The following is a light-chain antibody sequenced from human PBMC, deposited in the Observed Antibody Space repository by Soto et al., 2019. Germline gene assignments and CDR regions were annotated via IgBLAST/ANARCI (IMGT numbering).Light chain of an antibody. CDR3: QQYSDWPRT. Sequence: EILMTQSPATLSVSPGEGATLSCRASQSVGNNLAWYQQIPGQAPRLVMFGASTRATGIPARFSGGGSGTEFTLTIRRLQSEDFAVYYCQQYSDWPRTFGQGTKVEIK. CDR1: QSVGNN. V-gene: IGKV3-15*01. J-gene: IGKJ1*01. CDR2: GAS.